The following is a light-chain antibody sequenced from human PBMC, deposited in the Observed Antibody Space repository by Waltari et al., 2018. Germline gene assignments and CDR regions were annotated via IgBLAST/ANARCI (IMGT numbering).Light chain of an antibody. J-gene: IGLJ1*01. CDR3: AAWDDSLHGYV. V-gene: IGLV1-44*01. Sequence: QSVLTQPPSASGTPGQSVTLSCSGSSSNTGSNIVNWDQQRPGTAPKLLIYSNNQLPSGVPDRFAGSKSGTSASLAISGLQSEDEAEYYCAAWDDSLHGYVFGTGTEVTVL. CDR1: SSNTGSNI. CDR2: SNN.